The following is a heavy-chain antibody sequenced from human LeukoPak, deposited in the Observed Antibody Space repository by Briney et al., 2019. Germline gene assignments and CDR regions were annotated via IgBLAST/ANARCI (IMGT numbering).Heavy chain of an antibody. CDR1: GYTFTSYG. V-gene: IGHV1-18*01. CDR3: ARDSYYYDSSGYWPGAFDI. CDR2: ISAYNGNT. D-gene: IGHD3-22*01. Sequence: ASVKVSCKASGYTFTSYGISWVRQAPGQGLEWMGWISAYNGNTNYAQKLQGRVTMTTDTSTSTAYMELRSLRSDDTAVYYCARDSYYYDSSGYWPGAFDIWGQGTMVTVYS. J-gene: IGHJ3*02.